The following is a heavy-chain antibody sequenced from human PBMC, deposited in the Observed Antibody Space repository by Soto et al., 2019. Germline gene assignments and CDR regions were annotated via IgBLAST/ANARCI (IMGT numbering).Heavy chain of an antibody. J-gene: IGHJ4*02. Sequence: GGSLRLSCPASGFTFSSYAMSWVRQAPGKGLEWVSAISGSGGSTYYADSVKGRFTISRDNSKNTLYLQMNSLRAEDTAVYYCAKDEEGLLWFGESIQKAYWGQGTLVTVSS. CDR2: ISGSGGST. D-gene: IGHD3-10*01. CDR1: GFTFSSYA. CDR3: AKDEEGLLWFGESIQKAY. V-gene: IGHV3-23*01.